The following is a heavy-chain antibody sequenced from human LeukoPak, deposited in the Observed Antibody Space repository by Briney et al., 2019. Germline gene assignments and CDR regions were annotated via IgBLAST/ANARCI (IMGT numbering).Heavy chain of an antibody. CDR1: GFTFSSYA. J-gene: IGHJ4*02. Sequence: GRSLRLSCAASGFTFSSYAMHWVRQAPGKGLEWVAVITCDGSNTYYADSVKGRFTISRDNSKNTLYLQMNSLRAEDTAVYYCARGDDIVVVPAAMTLFGSLDYWGQGTLVTVSS. V-gene: IGHV3-30-3*01. D-gene: IGHD2-2*01. CDR3: ARGDDIVVVPAAMTLFGSLDY. CDR2: ITCDGSNT.